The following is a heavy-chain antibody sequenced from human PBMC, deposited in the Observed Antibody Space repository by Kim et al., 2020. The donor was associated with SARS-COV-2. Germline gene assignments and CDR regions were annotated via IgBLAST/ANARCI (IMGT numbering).Heavy chain of an antibody. CDR3: SKVGPYNWNPYYYYGMD. D-gene: IGHD1-20*01. V-gene: IGHV3-30*18. Sequence: GGSLRLSCAASGFTFSSYGMHWVRQAPGKGLEWVAVISYDGSNKYYADSVKGRFTISRDNSKNTLYLQMNSLRAEDTAVYYCSKVGPYNWNPYYYYGMD. CDR1: GFTFSSYG. J-gene: IGHJ6*01. CDR2: ISYDGSNK.